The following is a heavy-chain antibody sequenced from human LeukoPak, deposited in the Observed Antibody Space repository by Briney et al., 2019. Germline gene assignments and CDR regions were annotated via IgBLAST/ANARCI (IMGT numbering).Heavy chain of an antibody. CDR2: ISGSSGST. Sequence: GGSLRLSCATSGFSFSTYAMTWVRQAPGKGLEWVPSISGSSGSTNYADSVKGRFTISRDNSKDTLYLQMNSLRAEDTAVYYCAREPVAGTAPRWGQGTLVTVSS. V-gene: IGHV3-23*01. CDR3: AREPVAGTAPR. D-gene: IGHD6-19*01. J-gene: IGHJ4*02. CDR1: GFSFSTYA.